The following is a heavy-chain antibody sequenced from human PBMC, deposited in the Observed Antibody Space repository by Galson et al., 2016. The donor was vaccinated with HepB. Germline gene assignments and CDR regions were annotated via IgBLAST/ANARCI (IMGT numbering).Heavy chain of an antibody. V-gene: IGHV4-59*11. CDR2: IYYSGST. CDR1: GDSTSSRY. CDR3: ARHLSGTWYVGGGNYYYGMDV. Sequence: TLSLTCTVSGDSTSSRYWSWVRQPPGKGLEWIGNIYYSGSTNYNPSLKSRVTISVDRTKHRFSLKLRSVTAADAAVYFCARHLSGTWYVGGGNYYYGMDVWGQGTTVTVSS. J-gene: IGHJ6*02. D-gene: IGHD6-13*01.